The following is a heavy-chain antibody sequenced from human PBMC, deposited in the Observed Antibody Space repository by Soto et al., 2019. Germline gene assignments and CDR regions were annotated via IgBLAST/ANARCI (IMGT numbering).Heavy chain of an antibody. CDR3: EHAHVPPLPETQFYYFYGMVV. CDR2: IFWDGDK. J-gene: IGHJ6*02. V-gene: IGHV2-5*02. D-gene: IGHD6-6*01. CDR1: GFSLTTTGVG. Sequence: QITLKESGPTLVKPTQTLTLTCTFSGFSLTTTGVGVGWIRQPPGKAPEWLALIFWDGDKRYSPSLQSRLTITKDTYKNQVVITMTSMDAVDTATFCCEHAHVPPLPETQFYYFYGMVVWGQGTTVNVSS.